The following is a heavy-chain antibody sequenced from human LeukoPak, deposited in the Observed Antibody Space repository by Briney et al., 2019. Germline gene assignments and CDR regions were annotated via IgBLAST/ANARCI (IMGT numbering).Heavy chain of an antibody. CDR1: GYTFTSYA. CDR3: ASPRVDTEQTYYYYGMDV. V-gene: IGHV7-4-1*02. Sequence: ASVKVSCKASGYTFTSYAMNWVRQAPGQGLEWMGWINTDTGNPTYAQGFTGRFVFSLDTSVSTAYLQISSLKAEDTAVYYCASPRVDTEQTYYYYGMDVWGQGTTVTVSS. CDR2: INTDTGNP. J-gene: IGHJ6*02. D-gene: IGHD5-18*01.